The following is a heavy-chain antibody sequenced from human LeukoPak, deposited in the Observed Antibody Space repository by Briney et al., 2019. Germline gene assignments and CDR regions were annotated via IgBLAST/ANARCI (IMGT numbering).Heavy chain of an antibody. Sequence: ASVKVSCKASGYTFTSYGISWVRQAPGQGLEWMGRIIPILDIANHAQKFQGRVTISADKSTSTAYMELSSLRSEDTAVYYCAWQDYYDSSASHAFDIWGQGTMVTVSS. V-gene: IGHV1-69*04. D-gene: IGHD3-22*01. CDR2: IIPILDIA. CDR1: GYTFTSYG. CDR3: AWQDYYDSSASHAFDI. J-gene: IGHJ3*02.